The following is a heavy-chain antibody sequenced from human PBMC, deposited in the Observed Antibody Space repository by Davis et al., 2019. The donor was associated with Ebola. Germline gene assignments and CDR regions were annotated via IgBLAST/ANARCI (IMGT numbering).Heavy chain of an antibody. J-gene: IGHJ6*02. CDR2: ASYDGRHK. CDR1: GFTFSLFA. D-gene: IGHD6-19*01. CDR3: ARDIGYSDGWPDYYYYGMDV. Sequence: GESLKISCAASGFTFSLFAMHWVRQAPGKGLEWVAIASYDGRHKYYADSVKGRFTISRDNSKNTLNLQMNSLRAEDTAVYYCARDIGYSDGWPDYYYYGMDVWGQGTTVTVSS. V-gene: IGHV3-30*04.